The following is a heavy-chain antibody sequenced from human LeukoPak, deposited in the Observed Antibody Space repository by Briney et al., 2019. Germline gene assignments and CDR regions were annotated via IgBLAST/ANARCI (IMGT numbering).Heavy chain of an antibody. CDR1: GASISDYY. CDR3: ARHSPWEQQLIHWFDP. Sequence: SETLSLACTVSGASISDYYWSWIRQPPGKRLEWIGYVHYSGSTNYNPSLKSRVTISVDTSNNQFSLKLSFVTASDTAVYYCARHSPWEQQLIHWFDPWGQGTLVTVSS. V-gene: IGHV4-59*08. D-gene: IGHD6-13*01. J-gene: IGHJ5*02. CDR2: VHYSGST.